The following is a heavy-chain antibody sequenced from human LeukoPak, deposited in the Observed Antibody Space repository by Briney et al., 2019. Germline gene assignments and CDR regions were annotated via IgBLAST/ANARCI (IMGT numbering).Heavy chain of an antibody. CDR2: ISYDGSNK. J-gene: IGHJ4*02. V-gene: IGHV3-30*04. CDR1: GFTFSSYA. Sequence: PGGSLRLSCAASGFTFSSYAMHWVRQAPGKGLEWVAVISYDGSNKYYADSVKGRFTISRDNSKNTLYLQMNSLRAEDTAVCYCARDPTWQSALPTYYFDYWGQGTLVTVSS. D-gene: IGHD3-16*01. CDR3: ARDPTWQSALPTYYFDY.